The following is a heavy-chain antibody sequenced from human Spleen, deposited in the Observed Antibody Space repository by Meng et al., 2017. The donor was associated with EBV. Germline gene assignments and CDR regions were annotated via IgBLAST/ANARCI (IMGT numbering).Heavy chain of an antibody. V-gene: IGHV4-30-2*01. CDR2: TFDTGST. D-gene: IGHD3-10*01. CDR1: GDSIGSGGYS. Sequence: KLTGSGSGLVKPSPTLSLTCAVSGDSIGSGGYSWSWIRQPPGGGLEWIGSTFDTGSTYYQSSLKGRVSISVDRSKNQFSLKLNSVTAADTAVYYCARGDSFYSGSYFINWGQGSLVTVSS. CDR3: ARGDSFYSGSYFIN. J-gene: IGHJ4*02.